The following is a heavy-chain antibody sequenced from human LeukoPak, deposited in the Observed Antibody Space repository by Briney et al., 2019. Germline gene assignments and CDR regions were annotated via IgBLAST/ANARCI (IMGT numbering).Heavy chain of an antibody. D-gene: IGHD2-15*01. Sequence: PSETLSLTCAVYGGSFSGYYWSWIRQPPGKGLEWIGEINHSGSTNYNPSLKSRVTISVDTSKNQFSLKLSSVTAADTAVYYCARAPLNDIVVVVAASWFDPWGQGTLVTVSS. CDR3: ARAPLNDIVVVVAASWFDP. V-gene: IGHV4-34*01. CDR1: GGSFSGYY. CDR2: INHSGST. J-gene: IGHJ5*02.